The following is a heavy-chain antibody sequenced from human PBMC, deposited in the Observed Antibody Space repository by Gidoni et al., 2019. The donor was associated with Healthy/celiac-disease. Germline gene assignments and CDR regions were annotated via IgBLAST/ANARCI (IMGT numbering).Heavy chain of an antibody. CDR1: GGSISSGSYY. D-gene: IGHD5-12*01. CDR2: INTSGST. J-gene: IGHJ4*02. V-gene: IGHV4-61*02. Sequence: QVQLQESGPGLVKPSQTLSLTCTVSGGSISSGSYYWSWIRQPAGKGLEWIGRINTSGSTNYNPSLKSRVTISVDTSKNQFSLKLSSVTAADTAVYYCARMGYNSDYWGQGTLVTVSS. CDR3: ARMGYNSDY.